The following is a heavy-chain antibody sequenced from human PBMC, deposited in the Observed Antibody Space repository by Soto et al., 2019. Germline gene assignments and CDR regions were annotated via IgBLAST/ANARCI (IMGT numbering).Heavy chain of an antibody. CDR3: AKAVATVFGAFDI. D-gene: IGHD5-12*01. Sequence: PGGSLRLSCAASGFTFSSYGMHWVRQAPGKGLEWVAVISYDGSNKYYADSVKGRFTISRDNSKNTLYLQMNSLRAEDTAVYYCAKAVATVFGAFDIWGQGTMVTVS. J-gene: IGHJ3*02. CDR1: GFTFSSYG. CDR2: ISYDGSNK. V-gene: IGHV3-30*18.